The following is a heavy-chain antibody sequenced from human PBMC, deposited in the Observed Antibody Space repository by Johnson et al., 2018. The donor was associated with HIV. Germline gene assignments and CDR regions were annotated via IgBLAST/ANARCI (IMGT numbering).Heavy chain of an antibody. CDR1: GFTFSSYG. CDR2: ISYDGSNK. D-gene: IGHD6-19*01. CDR3: SKVIAVAGRPDAFDV. Sequence: QEQLVESGGGVVQPGRSLRLSCAASGFTFSSYGMHWVRQAPGKGLEWVAVISYDGSNKYYADSVKGRFSISRDNSKKTLHLQMSSLRGDDTAVYYCSKVIAVAGRPDAFDVWGQGTIGTVSS. J-gene: IGHJ3*01. V-gene: IGHV3-30*19.